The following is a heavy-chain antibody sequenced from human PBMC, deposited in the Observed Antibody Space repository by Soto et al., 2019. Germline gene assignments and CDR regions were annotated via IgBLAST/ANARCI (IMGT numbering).Heavy chain of an antibody. CDR2: LHSGGDT. CDR3: ARDGPYYYASRMDV. V-gene: IGHV3-53*04. J-gene: IGHJ6*02. D-gene: IGHD3-10*01. CDR1: GIPVSSNY. Sequence: EVQLVESGGGLVQPGGSLRLSRVASGIPVSSNYLTWVRQPPGKGLEWVSVLHSGGDTYYANSVKGRFTISRHDSTNTLFLQMNSLTAEDTAVYYCARDGPYYYASRMDVWGQGTTVTVSS.